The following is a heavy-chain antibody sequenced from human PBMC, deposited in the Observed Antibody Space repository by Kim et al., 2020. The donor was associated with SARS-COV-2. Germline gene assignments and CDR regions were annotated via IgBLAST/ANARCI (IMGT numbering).Heavy chain of an antibody. CDR1: GGSLNHYY. CDR3: ARNSPHGDHEY. D-gene: IGHD4-17*01. V-gene: IGHV4-34*01. J-gene: IGHJ4*02. Sequence: SETLSLTCAVYGGSLNHYYWSWTRHSPGKGLEWIGEIYYTGSTNYNPSLKSRFTMSVDTSTNQFSLELTSVSAADTAVYYCARNSPHGDHEYWGQGTRVTVSS. CDR2: IYYTGST.